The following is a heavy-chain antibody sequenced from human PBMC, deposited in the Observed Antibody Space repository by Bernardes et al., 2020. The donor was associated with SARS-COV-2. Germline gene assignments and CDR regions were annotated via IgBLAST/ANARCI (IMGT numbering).Heavy chain of an antibody. D-gene: IGHD3-3*01. CDR3: ARAGFLEWLLYHY. V-gene: IGHV3-7*01. CDR1: GFTFSSYW. Sequence: GGSLRLSCAASGFTFSSYWMTWVRQAPGKGLEWVANIKQDGSEKYYVDSVKGRFTISRDNAKNSLYLQMNSLRAEDTAVYYCARAGFLEWLLYHYWGQGTLVTVSS. J-gene: IGHJ4*02. CDR2: IKQDGSEK.